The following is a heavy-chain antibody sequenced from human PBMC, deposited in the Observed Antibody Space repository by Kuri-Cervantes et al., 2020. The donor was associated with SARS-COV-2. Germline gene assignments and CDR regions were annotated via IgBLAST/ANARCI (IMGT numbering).Heavy chain of an antibody. CDR3: ARLGVGSDPNPDY. CDR2: IYYSGST. D-gene: IGHD1-26*01. Sequence: LRLSCTVSGGSISSGDYYWSWIRQPPGKGLEWIGYIYYSGSTYYNPSLKSRVTISVDTSKNQLSLTLSSVTAADTAVYYCARLGVGSDPNPDYWGQGTLVTVSS. V-gene: IGHV4-30-4*08. CDR1: GGSISSGDYY. J-gene: IGHJ4*02.